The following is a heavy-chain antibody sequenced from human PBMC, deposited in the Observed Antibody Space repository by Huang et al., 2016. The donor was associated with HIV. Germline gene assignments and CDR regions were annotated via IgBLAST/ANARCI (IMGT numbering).Heavy chain of an antibody. CDR2: IFDGWSP. J-gene: IGHJ4*02. CDR3: ARRQGSGYYFYFDY. V-gene: IGHV4-39*01. CDR1: GGSIKSRNYY. Sequence: QLQLQESGPGLVKPSDTLSLNCTISGGSIKSRNYYWGWVRQAPGKGLGWIGDIFDGWSPYYNPSLRSRVSLSVDTSKNQVTLKVNAVIAADTAVYYCARRQGSGYYFYFDYWGRGIPVTVSA. D-gene: IGHD3-22*01.